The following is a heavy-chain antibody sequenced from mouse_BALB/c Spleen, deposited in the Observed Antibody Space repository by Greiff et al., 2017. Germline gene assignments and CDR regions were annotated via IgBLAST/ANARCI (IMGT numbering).Heavy chain of an antibody. J-gene: IGHJ4*01. Sequence: QVQLQQPGAELVRPGASVKLSCKASGYTFTSYWINWVKQRPGQGLEWIGNIYPSDSYTNYNQKFKDKATLTVDKSSSTAYMQLSSPTSEDSAVYYCTRSTGGAMDYWGQGTSVTVSS. CDR1: GYTFTSYW. CDR2: IYPSDSYT. CDR3: TRSTGGAMDY. V-gene: IGHV1-69*02.